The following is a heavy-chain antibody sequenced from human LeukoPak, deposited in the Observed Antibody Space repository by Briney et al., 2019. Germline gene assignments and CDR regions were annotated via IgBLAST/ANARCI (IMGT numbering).Heavy chain of an antibody. J-gene: IGHJ4*02. Sequence: PGGSPRLSCAASGFTFSFYAMTWVRQAPGKGLEWVANIKQDGSEKYYVDSVKGRFTISRDNAKNSLYLQMNSLRAEDTAVYYCARDFRFLDDYWGQGTLVTVSS. CDR2: IKQDGSEK. V-gene: IGHV3-7*01. D-gene: IGHD3-3*01. CDR1: GFTFSFYA. CDR3: ARDFRFLDDY.